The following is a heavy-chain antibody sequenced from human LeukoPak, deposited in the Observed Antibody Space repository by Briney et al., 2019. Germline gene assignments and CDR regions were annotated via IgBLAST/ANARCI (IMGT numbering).Heavy chain of an antibody. Sequence: GGSLRLSCAASGFSFPYYAMHWVRQAPGKGLEWVSLISANGDSTYYADSVKGGFTISPHNSKNTLYLQMNSLRPEDTAVHYCVYVDTVTATGDYWGQGTLVTAPS. CDR1: GFSFPYYA. CDR2: ISANGDST. CDR3: VYVDTVTATGDY. J-gene: IGHJ4*02. D-gene: IGHD5-18*01. V-gene: IGHV3-43*02.